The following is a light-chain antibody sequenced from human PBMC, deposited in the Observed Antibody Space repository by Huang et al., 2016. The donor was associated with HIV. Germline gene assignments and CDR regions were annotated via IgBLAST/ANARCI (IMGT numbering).Light chain of an antibody. CDR3: QQRSRT. V-gene: IGKV3-11*01. Sequence: EIVLTQSPATLSLSPGERATLSCRASQSSSNYLAWYQQKPGQAPRLLIYDASNRATGIPARFSGSGSGTDFTLTISSLESEDFAVYYCQQRSRTFGGGTKVEIK. CDR1: QSSSNY. J-gene: IGKJ4*01. CDR2: DAS.